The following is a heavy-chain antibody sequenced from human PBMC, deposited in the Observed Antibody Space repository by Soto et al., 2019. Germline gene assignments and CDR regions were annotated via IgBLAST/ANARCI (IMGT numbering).Heavy chain of an antibody. Sequence: GGSLRLSCAASGFTFSSYAMSWVRQAPGKGLEWVSAISGSGGSTYYADSVKGRSTISRDNSKNTLYLQMNSLRAEDTAVYYCARGYYDFWSGYAYGMDVWGQGTTVTVSS. CDR1: GFTFSSYA. V-gene: IGHV3-23*01. CDR3: ARGYYDFWSGYAYGMDV. J-gene: IGHJ6*02. CDR2: ISGSGGST. D-gene: IGHD3-3*01.